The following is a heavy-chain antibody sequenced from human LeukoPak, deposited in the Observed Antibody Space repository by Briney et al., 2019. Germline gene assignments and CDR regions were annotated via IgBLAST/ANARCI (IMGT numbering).Heavy chain of an antibody. CDR2: INSDGSST. CDR3: ARGLPSYSSSWSTDY. V-gene: IGHV3-74*01. D-gene: IGHD6-13*01. J-gene: IGHJ4*02. CDR1: GFTFSSYW. Sequence: GGSLRLSCAASGFTFSSYWMHWVRQAPGKGLVWVSHINSDGSSTSYADSVKGRFTISRDNAKNTLYLQMNSLRAEDTAVYYCARGLPSYSSSWSTDYWGQGTLVTVSS.